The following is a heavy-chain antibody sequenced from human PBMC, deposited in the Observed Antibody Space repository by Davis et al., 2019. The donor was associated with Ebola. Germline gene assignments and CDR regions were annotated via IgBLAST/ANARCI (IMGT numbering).Heavy chain of an antibody. CDR1: GFTFSSYA. Sequence: PGGSLRLSCAASGFTFSSYAMHWVRQAPGKGLEWVAVISYDGSNKYYADSVKGRFTISRDNSKNTLYLQMNSLRAEDTAVYYCARDLDTVPYGMDVWGQGTTVTVSS. V-gene: IGHV3-30-3*01. J-gene: IGHJ6*02. D-gene: IGHD5-18*01. CDR3: ARDLDTVPYGMDV. CDR2: ISYDGSNK.